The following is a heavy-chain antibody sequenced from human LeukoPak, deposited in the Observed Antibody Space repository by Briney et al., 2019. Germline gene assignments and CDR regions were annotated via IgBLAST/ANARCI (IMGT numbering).Heavy chain of an antibody. CDR3: ANYELEPEDAFDI. J-gene: IGHJ3*02. D-gene: IGHD1-1*01. CDR2: ISGSGGST. V-gene: IGHV3-23*01. CDR1: GFTFSSYA. Sequence: GGSLRLSCAASGFTFSSYAMSWVRQAPGKGLEWVSAISGSGGSTYYADSVKDRFTISRDNSKNTLYLQMNSLRAEDTAVYYCANYELEPEDAFDIWGQGTMVTVSS.